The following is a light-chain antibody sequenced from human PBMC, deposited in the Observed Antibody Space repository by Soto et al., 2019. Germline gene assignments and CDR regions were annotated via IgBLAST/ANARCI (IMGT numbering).Light chain of an antibody. CDR3: KQCSNWPPIA. CDR2: DAS. J-gene: IGKJ5*01. Sequence: EIVLTQSPATLSLSPGERATLSCRASQSVSYYLAWYQQKRGQAPRLLIYDASKRAPGIPARFSGSGSGTEFPVTISSLEPEDFAVYYCKQCSNWPPIAFGHGTRLEIK. V-gene: IGKV3-11*01. CDR1: QSVSYY.